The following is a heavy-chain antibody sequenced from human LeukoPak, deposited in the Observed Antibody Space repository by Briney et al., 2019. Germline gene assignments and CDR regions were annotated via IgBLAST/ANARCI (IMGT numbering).Heavy chain of an antibody. CDR2: ISYDGSNK. Sequence: PGRSLRLSCAASGFTFSSYGMHCVRQAPGKGLEWVAVISYDGSNKYYADSVKGRFTISRDNSMNTLYLQMNSLRGEDTAVYYCARGFRGANWFDPWGQGTLVTVSS. CDR3: ARGFRGANWFDP. CDR1: GFTFSSYG. D-gene: IGHD3-10*01. V-gene: IGHV3-30*03. J-gene: IGHJ5*02.